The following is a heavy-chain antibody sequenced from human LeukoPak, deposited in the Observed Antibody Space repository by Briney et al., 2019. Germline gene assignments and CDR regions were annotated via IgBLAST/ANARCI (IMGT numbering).Heavy chain of an antibody. CDR3: TTDQGEQLWLPPIDY. CDR1: GFTFSNAW. V-gene: IGHV3-15*01. D-gene: IGHD5-18*01. CDR2: IKSKTDGGTT. J-gene: IGHJ4*02. Sequence: PGGSLRLSCAASGFTFSNAWMSWVRQAPGKGLEWVGRIKSKTDGGTTDYAAPVKGRFTISRDDSKNTLYLQMNSLKTEDTAVYYCTTDQGEQLWLPPIDYWGQGTLVTVSS.